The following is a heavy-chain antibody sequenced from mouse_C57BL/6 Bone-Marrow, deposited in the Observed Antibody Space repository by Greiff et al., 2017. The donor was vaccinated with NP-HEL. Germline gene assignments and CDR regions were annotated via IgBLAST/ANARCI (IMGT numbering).Heavy chain of an antibody. CDR1: GYTFTDYN. CDR3: ARRDFCSYFDV. CDR2: INPNNGGT. Sequence: VQLQQPGPELVKPGASVKIPCKASGYTFTDYNMDWVKQSHGKSLEWIGDINPNNGGTIYNQKFKGKATLTVDKSSSTAYMELRSLTSEDTAVYYCARRDFCSYFDVWGTGTTVTVSS. V-gene: IGHV1-18*01. J-gene: IGHJ1*03.